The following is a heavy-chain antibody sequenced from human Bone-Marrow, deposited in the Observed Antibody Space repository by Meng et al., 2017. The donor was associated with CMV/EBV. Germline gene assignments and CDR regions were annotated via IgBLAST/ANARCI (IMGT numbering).Heavy chain of an antibody. CDR2: ISSSSSHI. V-gene: IGHV3-21*01. J-gene: IGHJ4*02. CDR3: ARDGDSSSLSDDFDY. Sequence: GESLKISRAASGFTFSSYGMNWVRQAPGKGLEWVSSISSSSSHIFNADSVKGRFTISRDNDKNSLYLQMNTLRAEDTAVYYCARDGDSSSLSDDFDYWGQGTLVTVSS. CDR1: GFTFSSYG. D-gene: IGHD6-13*01.